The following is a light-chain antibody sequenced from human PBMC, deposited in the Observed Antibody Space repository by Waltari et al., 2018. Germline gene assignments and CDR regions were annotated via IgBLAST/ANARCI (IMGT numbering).Light chain of an antibody. CDR2: WAS. Sequence: DIVMTQSPDSLAVSLGERATINCKSSQSVLYSSNNKNYLAWYQQKPGQPPKLLIYWASTRQSGVPDRFSGGGSGTDFTLTISSLQAGDVAVYYCQKYYNTRGTFGQGTKVEIK. J-gene: IGKJ1*01. CDR1: QSVLYSSNNKNY. CDR3: QKYYNTRGT. V-gene: IGKV4-1*01.